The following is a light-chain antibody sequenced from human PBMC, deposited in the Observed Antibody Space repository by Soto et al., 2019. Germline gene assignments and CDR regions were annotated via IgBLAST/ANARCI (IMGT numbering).Light chain of an antibody. CDR2: GAS. CDR1: QSVSSN. V-gene: IGKV3-15*01. Sequence: IVMTQSPATLSVSPGERATLSCRASQSVSSNLAWYQQKPGQAPRLLIYGASTRATGIPARFSGSVSGTEGTITISSLKQEDGSVYYCQQSNNWPRTFGQGTKVDIK. J-gene: IGKJ1*01. CDR3: QQSNNWPRT.